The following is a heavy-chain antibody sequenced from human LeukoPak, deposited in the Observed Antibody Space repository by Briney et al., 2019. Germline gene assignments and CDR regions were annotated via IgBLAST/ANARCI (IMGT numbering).Heavy chain of an antibody. CDR3: TRLGGYSSGWDHAT. J-gene: IGHJ5*02. Sequence: GGSLRLSCAASGFTFSSYAMSWVRQAPGKELEWVSCITGSGGSAYYADSVKGRFTVSRDNSRNILDLQMNSLRAEDTAVYYCTRLGGYSSGWDHATWGQGTLVTDSS. V-gene: IGHV3-23*01. D-gene: IGHD6-19*01. CDR2: ITGSGGSA. CDR1: GFTFSSYA.